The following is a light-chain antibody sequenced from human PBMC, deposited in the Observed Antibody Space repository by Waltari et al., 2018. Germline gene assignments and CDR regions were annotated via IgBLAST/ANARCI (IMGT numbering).Light chain of an antibody. CDR1: SGHSTYA. CDR2: INRDGSH. CDR3: QTWGAGIRV. Sequence: QLVLTQSPSASASLGASVKLTCTLSSGHSTYAIAWHQQQPEKGPRYLMKINRDGSHIKGDGIPVRVSGSRSGAELYLTISSLQSEDEADYYCQTWGAGIRVFGGGTKLTVL. J-gene: IGLJ3*02. V-gene: IGLV4-69*01.